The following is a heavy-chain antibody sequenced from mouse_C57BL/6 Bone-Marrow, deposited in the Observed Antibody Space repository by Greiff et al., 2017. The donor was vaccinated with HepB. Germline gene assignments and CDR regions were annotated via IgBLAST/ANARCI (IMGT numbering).Heavy chain of an antibody. D-gene: IGHD2-5*01. CDR2: IYPRSGNT. CDR3: ASPAYYSNYPFAY. J-gene: IGHJ3*01. Sequence: VKLMESGAELARPGASVKLSCKASGYTFTSYGISWVKQRTGQGLEWIGEIYPRSGNTYYNEKFKGKATLTADKSSSTAYMELRSLTSEDSAVYFCASPAYYSNYPFAYWGQGTLVTVSA. CDR1: GYTFTSYG. V-gene: IGHV1-81*01.